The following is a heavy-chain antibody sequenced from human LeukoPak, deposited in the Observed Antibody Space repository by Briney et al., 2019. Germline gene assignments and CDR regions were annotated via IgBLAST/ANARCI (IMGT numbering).Heavy chain of an antibody. V-gene: IGHV1-2*02. D-gene: IGHD6-19*01. CDR3: ARDSRSIWYGQWLAYDAFEI. Sequence: GASVKVSCKASGYTFTGYYMHWVRQAPGQGLEWMGWINPNTGGTNYAQKFQGRVTITRDTSNSTAYMELNRLRSNATAVYYYARDSRSIWYGQWLAYDAFEICGEGEMFTVSS. CDR1: GYTFTGYY. J-gene: IGHJ3*02. CDR2: INPNTGGT.